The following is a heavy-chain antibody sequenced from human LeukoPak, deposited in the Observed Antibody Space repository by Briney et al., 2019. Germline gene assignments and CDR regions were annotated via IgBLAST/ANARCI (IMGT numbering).Heavy chain of an antibody. CDR1: GFTFSSYG. V-gene: IGHV3-30*18. Sequence: GGSLRLSCAASGFTFSSYGMHWVRQASGKGLEWVAVISYDGSNKYYADSVKGRFTISRDNSKNTLYLQMNSLRAEDTAVYYCAKDIFAVGSYFDDWGQGTLVTVSS. D-gene: IGHD1-26*01. CDR3: AKDIFAVGSYFDD. CDR2: ISYDGSNK. J-gene: IGHJ4*02.